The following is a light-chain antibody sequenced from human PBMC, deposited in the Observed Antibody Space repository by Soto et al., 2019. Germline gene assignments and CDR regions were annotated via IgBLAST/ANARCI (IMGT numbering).Light chain of an antibody. CDR2: DVS. J-gene: IGLJ1*01. CDR1: SSDVGGYKY. CDR3: SSYTSSYSYV. Sequence: QSVLTQPASVSGSPGQSITISCTGTSSDVGGYKYVSWYQQHPGKAPKLMIYDVSNRPSGVSDRFSGSKSGNTASLTISXXXXXXXXDYYCSSYTSSYSYVFGTGTKLTVL. V-gene: IGLV2-14*01.